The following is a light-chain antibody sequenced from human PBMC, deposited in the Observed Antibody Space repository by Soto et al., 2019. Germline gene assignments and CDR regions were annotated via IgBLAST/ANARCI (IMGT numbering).Light chain of an antibody. CDR1: ERVLYSSNNKNY. J-gene: IGKJ1*01. CDR2: GAS. Sequence: DIVMTQSPYSLAVSLGERAAINCKSSERVLYSSNNKNYLAWYQQKPGQAPTLLIYGASNRATGIPDRFSGSGSGTDFTLTISRLEPEDFAVYYCQQYGSSGTFGQGTKVDI. CDR3: QQYGSSGT. V-gene: IGKV4-1*01.